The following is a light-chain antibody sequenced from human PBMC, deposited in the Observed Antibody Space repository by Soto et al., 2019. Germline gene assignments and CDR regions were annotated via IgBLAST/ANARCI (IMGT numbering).Light chain of an antibody. J-gene: IGKJ1*01. Sequence: DVVMTQSPLSLSVTLGQAASISFRSSQSLVSSDGDAYLNWFHQRPGQSPRRLMYKVSGRDSGVPDRFSGNGSGTYFTLTINKVEAEDIGVYYCLQGTHFPPWTFGQGTKVDI. CDR2: KVS. CDR3: LQGTHFPPWT. V-gene: IGKV2-30*01. CDR1: QSLVSSDGDAY.